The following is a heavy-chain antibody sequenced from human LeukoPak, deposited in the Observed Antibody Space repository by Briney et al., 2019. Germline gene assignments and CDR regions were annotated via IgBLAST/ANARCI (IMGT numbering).Heavy chain of an antibody. Sequence: GASVTVSFTASGYTFTSYAMHWVRQAPGQRLEWMGWINAGNGNTKYSQKFQGRVTITRDTSASAAYMELSSLRSEDSSVYYCARALSRPAFYHRGQGTLVNGSS. J-gene: IGHJ4*02. V-gene: IGHV1-3*01. CDR3: ARALSRPAFYH. CDR1: GYTFTSYA. D-gene: IGHD3-3*02. CDR2: INAGNGNT.